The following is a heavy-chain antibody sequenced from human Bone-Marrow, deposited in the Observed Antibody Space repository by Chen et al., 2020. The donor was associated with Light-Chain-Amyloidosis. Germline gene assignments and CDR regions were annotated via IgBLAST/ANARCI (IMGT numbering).Heavy chain of an antibody. CDR3: ARRRDGYNFDY. D-gene: IGHD5-12*01. J-gene: IGHJ4*02. CDR1: GYTFPNYW. V-gene: IGHV5-51*01. CDR2: IYPDDADA. Sequence: EVQLEQSGPEVKKPGESLKISCKGSGYTFPNYWIGCVRQMPGKGLEWMGVIYPDDADARYSPSFEGQVTISADKSITPAYLQWRSLKASDTAMYYCARRRDGYNFDYWGQGTLVTVSS.